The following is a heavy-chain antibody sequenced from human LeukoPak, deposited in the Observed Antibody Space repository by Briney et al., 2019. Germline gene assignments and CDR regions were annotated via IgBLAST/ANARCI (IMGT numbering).Heavy chain of an antibody. CDR1: GGSISSSSYY. CDR3: ASRSDDSSLYYFDY. D-gene: IGHD3-22*01. J-gene: IGHJ4*02. V-gene: IGHV4-39*01. Sequence: SETLSLTCAVSGGSISSSSYYWGWIRQPPGKGLEWIGSIYYSGSTYYNPSLKSRLTVSVDTSKTQFSLRLTFVTAADTAVYYCASRSDDSSLYYFDYWGQGTLVTVSS. CDR2: IYYSGST.